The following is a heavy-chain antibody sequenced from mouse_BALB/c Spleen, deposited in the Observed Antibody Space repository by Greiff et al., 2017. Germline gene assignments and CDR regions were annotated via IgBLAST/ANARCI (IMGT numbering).Heavy chain of an antibody. Sequence: DVHLVESGGGLVQPGGSRKLSCAASGFTFSSFGMHWVRQAPEKGLEWVAYISSGSSTIYYADTVKGRFTISRDNPKNTLFLQMTSLRSEDTAMYYCARGGFYDYEDYYAMDYWGQGTSVTVSS. D-gene: IGHD2-4*01. CDR2: ISSGSSTI. J-gene: IGHJ4*01. CDR3: ARGGFYDYEDYYAMDY. CDR1: GFTFSSFG. V-gene: IGHV5-17*02.